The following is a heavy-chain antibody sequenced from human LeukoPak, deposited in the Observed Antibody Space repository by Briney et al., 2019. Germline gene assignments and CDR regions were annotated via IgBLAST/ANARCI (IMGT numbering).Heavy chain of an antibody. D-gene: IGHD1-26*01. CDR3: AKYGPQDSGSSHFDY. J-gene: IGHJ4*02. CDR1: GFTFSSYA. CDR2: IRNSGSST. Sequence: GGALRLSCAASGFTFSSYAMSWVRQAPGKGLEWVSAIRNSGSSTHYADSVKGRFTTSRDNSKNTLFLQMNSLRAEDTAIYYCAKYGPQDSGSSHFDYWGQGALVTVSS. V-gene: IGHV3-23*01.